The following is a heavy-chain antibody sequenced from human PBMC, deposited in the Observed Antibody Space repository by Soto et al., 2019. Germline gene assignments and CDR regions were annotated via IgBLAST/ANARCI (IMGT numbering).Heavy chain of an antibody. D-gene: IGHD2-2*01. J-gene: IGHJ6*03. CDR1: GYTFTSYA. Sequence: GASVKVSCKASGYTFTSYAMHWRRQAPGQRLEWMGWINAGNGNTKYSQKFQGRVTITRDTSASTAYMELSSLRSEDTAVYYCARDWIVVVPAATPTPGGNNYYYYYYMDVWGKGTTVTVSS. V-gene: IGHV1-3*01. CDR2: INAGNGNT. CDR3: ARDWIVVVPAATPTPGGNNYYYYYYMDV.